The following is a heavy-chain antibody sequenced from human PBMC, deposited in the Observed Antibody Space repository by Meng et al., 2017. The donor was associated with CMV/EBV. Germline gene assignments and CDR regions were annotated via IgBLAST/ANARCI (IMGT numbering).Heavy chain of an antibody. CDR1: GGSVSSGSYY. V-gene: IGHV4-61*01. CDR2: IYYSGST. CDR3: ARVEPWMATMQYYFDY. D-gene: IGHD5-24*01. Sequence: SETLSLTCTVSGGSVSSGSYYWSWIRQPPGKGLEWIGYIYYSGSTNYNPSLKSRVTISVDTSKNQFSLKLSSVTAADTAVYYCARVEPWMATMQYYFDYWGQGTLVTVSS. J-gene: IGHJ4*02.